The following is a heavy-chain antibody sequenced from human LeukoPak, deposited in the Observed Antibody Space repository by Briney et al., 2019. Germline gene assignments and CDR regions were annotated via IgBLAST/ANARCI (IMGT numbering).Heavy chain of an antibody. J-gene: IGHJ4*02. CDR2: IYYSGST. D-gene: IGHD1-26*01. V-gene: IGHV4-39*01. Sequence: SETLSLTCTVSGGSISSSSYYWGWIRQPPGKGLERIGSIYYSGSTYYNPSLKSRVTISVDTSKNQFSLKLSSVTAADTAVYYCARSTMWELNDYWGQGTLVTVSS. CDR1: GGSISSSSYY. CDR3: ARSTMWELNDY.